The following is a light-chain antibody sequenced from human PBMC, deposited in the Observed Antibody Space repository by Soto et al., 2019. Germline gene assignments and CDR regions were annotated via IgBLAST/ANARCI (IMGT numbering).Light chain of an antibody. CDR1: QSVSSSY. CDR3: QQYGSSPRT. Sequence: EIVLTQSPGTLSLSPGVRATLSCRASQSVSSSYLAWYQQRPGQAPRLLMYGASSRATGIPDRFSGSGAGTDFTLSSSRLARKDFAVYYCQQYGSSPRTFGQGTQVEIK. J-gene: IGKJ1*01. CDR2: GAS. V-gene: IGKV3-20*01.